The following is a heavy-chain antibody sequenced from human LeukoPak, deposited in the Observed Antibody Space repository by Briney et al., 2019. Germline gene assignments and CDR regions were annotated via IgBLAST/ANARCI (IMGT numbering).Heavy chain of an antibody. Sequence: PSETLSLTCTVSGGSISSSDYYWGWIRQPPGKGLEWIGSIYNSGSTYYNPSLKSRVTISVDTSKNQFSLKLSSVTAADTAVYYCARDYSSSWYRSNAFDIWGQGTMVTVSS. D-gene: IGHD6-13*01. CDR1: GGSISSSDYY. V-gene: IGHV4-39*07. CDR2: IYNSGST. CDR3: ARDYSSSWYRSNAFDI. J-gene: IGHJ3*02.